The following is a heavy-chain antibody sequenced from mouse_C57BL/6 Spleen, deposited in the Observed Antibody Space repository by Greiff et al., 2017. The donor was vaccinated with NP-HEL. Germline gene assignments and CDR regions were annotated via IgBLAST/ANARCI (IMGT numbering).Heavy chain of an antibody. D-gene: IGHD2-5*01. V-gene: IGHV1-54*01. Sequence: QVHVKQSGAELVRPGTSVKVSCKASGYAFTNYLIEWVKQRPGQGLEWIGVINPGSGGTNYNEKFKGKATLTADKSSSTAYMQLSSLTSEDSAVYFCARKGDSNYEAMDYWGQGTSVTVSS. CDR1: GYAFTNYL. CDR3: ARKGDSNYEAMDY. CDR2: INPGSGGT. J-gene: IGHJ4*01.